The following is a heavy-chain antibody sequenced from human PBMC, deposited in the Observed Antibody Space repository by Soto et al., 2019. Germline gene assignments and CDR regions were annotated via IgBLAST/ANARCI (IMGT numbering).Heavy chain of an antibody. Sequence: QVQLQESGPGLVKPSQTLSLTCTVSGGSISSGGYYWSWIRQHPGKGLEWIGYIYYSGSTYYNPSLKSRVTISVDTSKNQFSLKLSSVTAADTAVYYCARGEYDSSGLYYYYYYGMDVWGQGTTVTVSS. CDR2: IYYSGST. J-gene: IGHJ6*02. CDR1: GGSISSGGYY. D-gene: IGHD3-22*01. CDR3: ARGEYDSSGLYYYYYYGMDV. V-gene: IGHV4-31*03.